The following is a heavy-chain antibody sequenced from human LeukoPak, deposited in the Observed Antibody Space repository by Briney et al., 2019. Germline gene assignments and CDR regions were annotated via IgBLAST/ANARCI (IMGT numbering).Heavy chain of an antibody. Sequence: ASVKVSCKASGYTFTSYYMHWVRQAPGQGLEWMGRIDPNSGDTTYAQKFQGRVTMTRDTSINTVYLQLRSDDTAVYYCARGEQWLIRYWGQGTLVTVS. CDR1: GYTFTSYY. D-gene: IGHD6-19*01. J-gene: IGHJ4*02. CDR2: IDPNSGDT. V-gene: IGHV1-2*06. CDR3: ARGEQWLIRY.